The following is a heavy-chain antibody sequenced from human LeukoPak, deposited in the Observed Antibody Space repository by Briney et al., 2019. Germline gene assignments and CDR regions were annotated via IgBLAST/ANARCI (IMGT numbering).Heavy chain of an antibody. CDR3: ARASLRYFDWLLPLHDAFDI. CDR2: INPKSGGT. Sequence: ASVKVSCKASGYTFTGYYMHWVRQAPGQGLEWMGWINPKSGGTNYAQKFQGRVTMTRDTSISTAYMELSRLRSDDTAVYYCARASLRYFDWLLPLHDAFDIWGQGTMVTVSS. J-gene: IGHJ3*02. D-gene: IGHD3-9*01. V-gene: IGHV1-2*02. CDR1: GYTFTGYY.